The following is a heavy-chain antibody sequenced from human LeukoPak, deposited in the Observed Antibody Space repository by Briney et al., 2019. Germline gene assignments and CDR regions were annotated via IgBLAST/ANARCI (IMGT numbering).Heavy chain of an antibody. J-gene: IGHJ1*01. V-gene: IGHV3-74*01. CDR1: GFTFSTYW. D-gene: IGHD3-22*01. Sequence: GGSLRLSCAASGFTFSTYWMHWVRQAPGKGLVWVSRIKSDGSTNYADTVKGRFTISRDNAKNTLSLQMNSLRPEDTGVYYCARAPSEIGGYYPEYFRHWGQGTLVTVSS. CDR3: ARAPSEIGGYYPEYFRH. CDR2: IKSDGST.